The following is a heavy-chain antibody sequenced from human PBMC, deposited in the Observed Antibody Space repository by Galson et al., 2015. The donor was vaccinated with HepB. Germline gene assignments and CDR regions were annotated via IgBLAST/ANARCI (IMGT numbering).Heavy chain of an antibody. J-gene: IGHJ5*02. Sequence: QSGAEVKKPGESLKISCKGSGYSFTSHWIGWVRQMPGKGLEWMGIIYPGDSDTRYSPSFQGQVTISADKSISTAYLQWSSLKASDTAMYYCAREKKDQLPPVGWFDPWGQGTLVTVSS. CDR2: IYPGDSDT. D-gene: IGHD2-2*01. CDR1: GYSFTSHW. CDR3: AREKKDQLPPVGWFDP. V-gene: IGHV5-51*03.